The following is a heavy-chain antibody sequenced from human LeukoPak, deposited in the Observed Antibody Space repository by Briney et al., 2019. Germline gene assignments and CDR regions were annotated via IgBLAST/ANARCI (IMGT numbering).Heavy chain of an antibody. CDR3: ASWYDILTGPVDY. Sequence: QAGGSLRLSCAASGFTFGSYEMNWVRQAPGKGLEWVSYISSSGSTIYYADSVKGRFTISRDNAKNSLYLQMNSLRAEDTAVYYCASWYDILTGPVDYWGQGTLVTVSS. J-gene: IGHJ4*02. V-gene: IGHV3-48*03. D-gene: IGHD3-9*01. CDR1: GFTFGSYE. CDR2: ISSSGSTI.